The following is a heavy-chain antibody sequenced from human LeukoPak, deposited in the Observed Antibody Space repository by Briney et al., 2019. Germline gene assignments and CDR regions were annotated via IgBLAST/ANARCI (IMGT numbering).Heavy chain of an antibody. D-gene: IGHD3-3*01. Sequence: SETLSLTCTVSGGSISSYYWSWIRQPPGKGLEWIGYIYSSGSTNYNPSLKSRVTMSVDTSKNQFSLKLSSVTAADTAVYYCARRDFWSGYSNWFDPWGQGTLVTVSS. CDR1: GGSISSYY. J-gene: IGHJ5*02. CDR3: ARRDFWSGYSNWFDP. CDR2: IYSSGST. V-gene: IGHV4-59*08.